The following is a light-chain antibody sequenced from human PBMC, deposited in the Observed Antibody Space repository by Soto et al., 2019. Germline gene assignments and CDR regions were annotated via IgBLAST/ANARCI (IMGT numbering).Light chain of an antibody. CDR3: QQYTRYPS. CDR2: KGS. J-gene: IGKJ2*01. Sequence: DIQMTQSPSTLSASVGDRVTITCRASQTFSGWLAWYQHKAGEAPKLLIYKGSTVQSVVPSRFSGSGAGSDFTLSISGLQPDDFATYYCQQYTRYPSFGQGTTLDIK. V-gene: IGKV1-5*03. CDR1: QTFSGW.